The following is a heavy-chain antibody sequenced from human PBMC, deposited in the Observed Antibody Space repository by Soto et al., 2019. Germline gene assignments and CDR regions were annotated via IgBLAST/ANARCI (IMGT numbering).Heavy chain of an antibody. CDR3: ARIGELWMYYFDY. D-gene: IGHD3-10*01. Sequence: SPTPSLPCVISGDCVSSNSAAWKSIRQYPSRGLEWLGRTYYRSKWYNDYAVSVKSRLTINPDTSKNQFSLQLNSVTPEDTAVYYCARIGELWMYYFDYWGQGTLVTVSS. J-gene: IGHJ4*02. CDR1: GDCVSSNSAA. V-gene: IGHV6-1*01. CDR2: TYYRSKWYN.